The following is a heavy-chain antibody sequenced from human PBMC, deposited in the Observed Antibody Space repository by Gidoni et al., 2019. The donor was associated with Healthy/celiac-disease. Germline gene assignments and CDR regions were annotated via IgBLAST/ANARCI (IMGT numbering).Heavy chain of an antibody. CDR2: INHSGST. CDR3: AKSTRRNSSGWYGYYYYDMDV. V-gene: IGHV4-34*01. J-gene: IGHJ6*02. CDR1: GGSFSGHY. Sequence: QVQLKQWGAELLKPSETLSLTCAVSGGSFSGHYWSWIRPPPGKGLEGIGEINHSGSTNYSPSLKSRVTISVDTSKNQFSLKLSSVTAADTAVYYCAKSTRRNSSGWYGYYYYDMDVWGQGTTVTVSS. D-gene: IGHD6-19*01.